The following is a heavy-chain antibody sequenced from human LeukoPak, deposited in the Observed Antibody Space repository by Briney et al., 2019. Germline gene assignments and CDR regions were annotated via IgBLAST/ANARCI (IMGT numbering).Heavy chain of an antibody. CDR1: GYSISSGYY. V-gene: IGHV4-38-2*02. CDR3: ARSIIHPDY. J-gene: IGHJ4*02. Sequence: SETLSLTCSVSGYSISSGYYWGWIRQPPEKGLEWIGSIYHSGITYYNPSLKSRVTISVDTSKNQFSLKLSSVTAADTAVYYCARSIIHPDYWGQGTLVTVSS. CDR2: IYHSGIT.